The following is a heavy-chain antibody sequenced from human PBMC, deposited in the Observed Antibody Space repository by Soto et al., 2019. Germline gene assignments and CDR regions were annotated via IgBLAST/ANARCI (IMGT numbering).Heavy chain of an antibody. V-gene: IGHV3-53*01. CDR3: APHVSCSGGSCQYDAFAI. J-gene: IGHJ3*02. Sequence: GGSLRLSCAASGFTVSSNYMSWVRQAPGKGLEWVSVIYSGGSTYYADSVKGRFAISRDTSKNTLYLQMNSLGAEDTAAYYCAPHVSCSGGSCQYDAFAIRGQGTMVTVSS. D-gene: IGHD2-15*01. CDR1: GFTVSSNY. CDR2: IYSGGST.